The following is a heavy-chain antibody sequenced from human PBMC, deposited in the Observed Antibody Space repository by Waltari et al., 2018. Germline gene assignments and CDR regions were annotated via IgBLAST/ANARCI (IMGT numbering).Heavy chain of an antibody. J-gene: IGHJ2*01. CDR2: SRNKGSSYTT. Sequence: EVQLVESGGGLVQPGGSLRLSCAASGFTFRDHYMAWVRQAPGKGLEWVGCSRNKGSSYTTEYAASVKGRFTISRDESKNSVYLQMNNLKTDDTSVYYCARPRGSSWETAYFDLWGRGTLVTVSS. D-gene: IGHD6-13*01. V-gene: IGHV3-72*01. CDR1: GFTFRDHY. CDR3: ARPRGSSWETAYFDL.